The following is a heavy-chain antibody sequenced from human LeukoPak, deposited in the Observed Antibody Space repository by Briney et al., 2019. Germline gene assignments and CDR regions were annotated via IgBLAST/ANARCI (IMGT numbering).Heavy chain of an antibody. J-gene: IGHJ4*02. Sequence: PSQTLSLTCTVSGGSISSGGYYWTWIRQPPGKGLEWNGYIYHSRSTYNNPSLKSRVTISVDRSKNQFSLKLRSVTAADTAVYYCARGTDYSGSYTGYFDSWGQGTLVAVSS. CDR2: IYHSRST. CDR3: ARGTDYSGSYTGYFDS. V-gene: IGHV4-30-2*01. D-gene: IGHD1-26*01. CDR1: GGSISSGGYY.